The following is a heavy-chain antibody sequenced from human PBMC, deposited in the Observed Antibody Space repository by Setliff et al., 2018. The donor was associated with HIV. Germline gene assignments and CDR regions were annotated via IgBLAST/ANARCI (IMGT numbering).Heavy chain of an antibody. V-gene: IGHV4-59*04. Sequence: SETLSLTCSVSGGSIGSHYWSWIRQPPGKGLEWIGQIYHGGNTRYNPSLKSRLTMSIDKSKNQVSLELSSVTAADTAVYYCGRTMTYYYLCMDVWGNGTTVTVSS. CDR2: IYHGGNT. CDR1: GGSIGSHY. CDR3: GRTMTYYYLCMDV. J-gene: IGHJ6*03.